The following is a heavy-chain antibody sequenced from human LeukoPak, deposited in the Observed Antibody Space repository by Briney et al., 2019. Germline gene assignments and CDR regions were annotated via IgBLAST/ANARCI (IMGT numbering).Heavy chain of an antibody. CDR3: AKASTRDTGYYFDS. Sequence: GGSLRLSCAASGFTFSNYAMGWVRQAPGKGLEWVSSIRGTVDNTHYADAVKGRFTISRDISKNTLYLQMNSLRAEDTARYYCAKASTRDTGYYFDSWGQGTLVTVSS. CDR1: GFTFSNYA. J-gene: IGHJ4*02. V-gene: IGHV3-23*01. D-gene: IGHD3-9*01. CDR2: IRGTVDNT.